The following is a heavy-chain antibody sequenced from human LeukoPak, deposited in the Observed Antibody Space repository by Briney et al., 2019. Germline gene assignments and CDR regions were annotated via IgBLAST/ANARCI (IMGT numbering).Heavy chain of an antibody. CDR3: ARELSPGAFDI. J-gene: IGHJ3*02. CDR1: GYTFTSYD. CDR2: VNPNSGNT. Sequence: ASVKVSCKASGYTFTSYDINWVRQATGQGLEWMGWVNPNSGNTGYAQKFQGRVTITRNTSISTAYMELSSLRSEDTAVYYCARELSPGAFDIWGQGTMVTVSS. V-gene: IGHV1-8*03. D-gene: IGHD1-7*01.